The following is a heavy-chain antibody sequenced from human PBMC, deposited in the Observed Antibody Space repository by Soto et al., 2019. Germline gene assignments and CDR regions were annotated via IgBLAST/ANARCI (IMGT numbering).Heavy chain of an antibody. CDR3: ARGVLGPGDYYYGMVV. V-gene: IGHV3-13*01. D-gene: IGHD7-27*01. J-gene: IGHJ6*02. CDR2: VGAASDT. Sequence: GGSLRLSCAASGFTFSNYDMHWVRQAPGEGLEWVSGVGAASDTYYPVSVQGRFTVSRDNAKKSLYLQMNSLRAGDTAVYYCARGVLGPGDYYYGMVVWGQGTTVTVSS. CDR1: GFTFSNYD.